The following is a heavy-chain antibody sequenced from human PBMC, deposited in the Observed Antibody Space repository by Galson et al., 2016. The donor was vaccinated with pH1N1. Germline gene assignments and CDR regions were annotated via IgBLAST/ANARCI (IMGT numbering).Heavy chain of an antibody. CDR2: ISSSGNTI. D-gene: IGHD3-10*01. V-gene: IGHV3-11*01. Sequence: SLRLSCAGFGFTFRDYYMNRIRQAPGKGLEWISYISSSGNTIYYADSVKGRFTISRDNTETSLYLQMNNLRAEDTAVYYCARALDGTGYYYYGMDDWGQGTTVTVSS. CDR3: ARALDGTGYYYYGMDD. J-gene: IGHJ6*02. CDR1: GFTFRDYY.